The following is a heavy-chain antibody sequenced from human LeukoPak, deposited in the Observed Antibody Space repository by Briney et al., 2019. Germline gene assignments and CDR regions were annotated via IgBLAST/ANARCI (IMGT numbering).Heavy chain of an antibody. D-gene: IGHD1-26*01. V-gene: IGHV3-53*01. J-gene: IGHJ5*02. Sequence: GGSLRLSCAASGFIFSSYDFNWVRQAPGKGLEWVSVIYSGGSTYYADSVKGRFTISRDNSKNTLYLQMNSLRTEDTAVYYCARSWELLNWFDPWGQGTLVTVSS. CDR1: GFIFSSYD. CDR2: IYSGGST. CDR3: ARSWELLNWFDP.